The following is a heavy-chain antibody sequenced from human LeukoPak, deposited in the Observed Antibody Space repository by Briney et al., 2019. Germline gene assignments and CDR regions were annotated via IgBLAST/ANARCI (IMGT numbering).Heavy chain of an antibody. Sequence: SETLSLTCAVSGYSISSIYFWGWIRQPPGKVLEYIGNIHHSGTTYYNPSLKSRVTISIDTAKNQFSLKLSSVSAADTAVYYCARVRYYDDSGYSYDFDDWGQGTLVTVSS. CDR2: IHHSGTT. CDR1: GYSISSIYF. J-gene: IGHJ4*02. D-gene: IGHD3-22*01. CDR3: ARVRYYDDSGYSYDFDD. V-gene: IGHV4-38-2*01.